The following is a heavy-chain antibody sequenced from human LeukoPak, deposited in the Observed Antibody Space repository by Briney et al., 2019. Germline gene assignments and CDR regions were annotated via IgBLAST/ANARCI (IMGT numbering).Heavy chain of an antibody. D-gene: IGHD4-23*01. Sequence: QSGPTLVEPTQTVTLTCTYAGLSLSTSGLGVGWIRQPPGMALEWLALIYWDADKRYSPSLRSRLTITKDTSKNQVVLTMTNMEAVDTATYYCARLQRTFGGHSRYYDSWGRGTLVTVSS. CDR3: ARLQRTFGGHSRYYDS. V-gene: IGHV2-5*02. CDR1: GLSLSTSGLG. CDR2: IYWDADK. J-gene: IGHJ5*01.